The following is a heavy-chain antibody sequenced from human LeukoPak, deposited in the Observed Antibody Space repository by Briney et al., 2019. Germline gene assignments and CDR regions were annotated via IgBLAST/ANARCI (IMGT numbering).Heavy chain of an antibody. CDR1: SGSIRSYH. V-gene: IGHV4-4*07. J-gene: IGHJ4*02. CDR3: ARKGYTKSWTHLDY. Sequence: SETLSLTCTVPSGSIRSYHWAWIRQPAGKTLEWLGRIYTTGDTDYNPSLKSRVTMSVDTSKNQFSLNLRSVTAADTAFYYCARKGYTKSWTHLDYWGQGILVSVSS. CDR2: IYTTGDT. D-gene: IGHD3/OR15-3a*01.